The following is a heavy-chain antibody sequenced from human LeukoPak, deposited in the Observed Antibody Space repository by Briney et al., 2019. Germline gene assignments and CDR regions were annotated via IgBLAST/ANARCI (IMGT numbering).Heavy chain of an antibody. J-gene: IGHJ4*02. V-gene: IGHV4-39*01. CDR2: IYYSWNT. Sequence: SETLSLTCTVSGVSISSSNSYWGWIRQPPGKGLEWIGSIYYSWNTYYNASLKSQVSISIDTSKNQFSLRLTSVTAADTAVYYCARQTGSGLFILPGGQGTLVTVSS. D-gene: IGHD3/OR15-3a*01. CDR1: GVSISSSNSY. CDR3: ARQTGSGLFILP.